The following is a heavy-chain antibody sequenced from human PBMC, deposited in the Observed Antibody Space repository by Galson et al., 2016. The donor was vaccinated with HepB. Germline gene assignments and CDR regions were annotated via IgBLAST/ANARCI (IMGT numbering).Heavy chain of an antibody. CDR3: ARQYNFWSGYSESYYGMDV. Sequence: QSGAEVKKAGESLKISCKASGYSFPYYWIGWVRQKPGKGLEWMGIIYPGDSEIRYSPSFQGQVTMSVDKSISTAFLQWSSLKASDTAMYYCARQYNFWSGYSESYYGMDVWGQGNTVTVSS. V-gene: IGHV5-51*01. CDR1: GYSFPYYW. CDR2: IYPGDSEI. J-gene: IGHJ6*02. D-gene: IGHD3-3*01.